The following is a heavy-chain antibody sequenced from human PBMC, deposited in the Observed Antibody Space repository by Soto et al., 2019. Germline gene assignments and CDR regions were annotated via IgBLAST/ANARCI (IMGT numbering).Heavy chain of an antibody. V-gene: IGHV4-59*01. CDR1: GGSISSYY. CDR3: ERDQIGYDFWSGYSNDWFDP. D-gene: IGHD3-3*01. CDR2: IYYSGST. J-gene: IGHJ5*02. Sequence: PSETLSLTCTVSGGSISSYYWSWIRQPPGKGLEWIGYIYYSGSTNYNPSLKSRVTISVDTSKNQFSLKLSSVTAVDTAVYYCERDQIGYDFWSGYSNDWFDPWGQGTLVTVSS.